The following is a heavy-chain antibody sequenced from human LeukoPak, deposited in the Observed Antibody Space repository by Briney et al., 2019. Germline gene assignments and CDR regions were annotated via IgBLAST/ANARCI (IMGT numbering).Heavy chain of an antibody. CDR1: GFTFYDYA. D-gene: IGHD3-22*01. J-gene: IGHJ4*02. V-gene: IGHV3-9*01. CDR3: AKDRTVYDSSGLDY. CDR2: ISWNSGSI. Sequence: PGRSLRLSRTASGFTFYDYAIHWVRQAPGKGLEWVSGISWNSGSIGYADSVKGRFTISRDNAKNSLYLQMNSLIAEDTALYYCAKDRTVYDSSGLDYWGQGTLVTVSS.